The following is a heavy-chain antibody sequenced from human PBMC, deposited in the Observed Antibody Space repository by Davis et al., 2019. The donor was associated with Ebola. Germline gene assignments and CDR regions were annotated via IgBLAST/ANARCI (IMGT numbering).Heavy chain of an antibody. Sequence: SETLSLTCTVSGGSMSSYYWSWIRQPAGKGLEWIGRIYTSGSTNFNPSLESRVTMSVDTSKNQFSLKLSSVTAADTAIYYCAREFQHWGRGTLVTVSS. CDR1: GGSMSSYY. CDR3: AREFQH. J-gene: IGHJ1*01. CDR2: IYTSGST. V-gene: IGHV4-4*07.